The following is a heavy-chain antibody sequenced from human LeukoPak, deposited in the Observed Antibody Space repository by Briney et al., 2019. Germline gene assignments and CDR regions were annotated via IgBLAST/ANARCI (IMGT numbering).Heavy chain of an antibody. CDR2: IDTSSATI. Sequence: SGGSLRLSCAASGFTVGSYSMNWVRQAPGKGLEWISYIDTSSATIYYADSVKGRFTISRDNAENSLYLQMNSLRAEDTAVYYCARDLRAPTWYFDLWGRGTLVTVSS. CDR1: GFTVGSYS. J-gene: IGHJ2*01. CDR3: ARDLRAPTWYFDL. V-gene: IGHV3-48*01.